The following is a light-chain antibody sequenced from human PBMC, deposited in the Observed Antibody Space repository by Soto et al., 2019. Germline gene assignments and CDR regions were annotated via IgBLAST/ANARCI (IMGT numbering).Light chain of an antibody. V-gene: IGKV3-20*01. CDR2: GTS. CDR3: QQYGSSPRT. Sequence: EIVLTQSPGTLSLSPGERATLSCRASQSVGSSYLAWYQQKPGQAPRLLMFGTSNRATGIPDRFSGSGSWTDFTLTINSLEPEDFAVYYCQQYGSSPRTFGQGTKVEV. J-gene: IGKJ1*01. CDR1: QSVGSSY.